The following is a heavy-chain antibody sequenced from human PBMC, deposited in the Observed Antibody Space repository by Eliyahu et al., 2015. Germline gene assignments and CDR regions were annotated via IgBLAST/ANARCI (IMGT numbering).Heavy chain of an antibody. CDR3: ARIGYCCGWTFDY. V-gene: IGHV4-34*01. Sequence: QVQLQQWGAGLLKPSETLSLTCSVYGESLXGYYWSWIRQPPGKGLEWIGEINHSGSTTYNPSLKSRVTISVDTSKNQFSLKLSSVTAADTAVYYCARIGYCCGWTFDYWGQGTLVSVSS. CDR2: INHSGST. CDR1: GESLXGYY. J-gene: IGHJ4*02. D-gene: IGHD2-15*01.